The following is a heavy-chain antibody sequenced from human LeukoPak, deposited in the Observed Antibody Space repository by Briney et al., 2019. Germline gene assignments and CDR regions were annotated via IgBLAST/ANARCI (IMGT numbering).Heavy chain of an antibody. V-gene: IGHV3-23*01. CDR2: IGARATTT. D-gene: IGHD5-12*01. CDR3: AKAGGHDWNYWYFDL. J-gene: IGHJ2*01. CDR1: GFTFTTYA. Sequence: GGSLRLSCAASGFTFTTYAMSWVRQAPGKGLEGVSSIGARATTTYYTGSVKGRFTSSRDNSQNTLYLQMNSLRVEDTAVYYCAKAGGHDWNYWYFDLWGRGTLVTVSS.